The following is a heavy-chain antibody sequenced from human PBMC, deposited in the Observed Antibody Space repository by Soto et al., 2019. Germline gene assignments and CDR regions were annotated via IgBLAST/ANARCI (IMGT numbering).Heavy chain of an antibody. CDR1: GFTVSNNY. CDR3: TRRPGS. J-gene: IGHJ5*02. V-gene: IGHV3-66*01. D-gene: IGHD7-27*01. CDR2: IYSGGNT. Sequence: EVQLVESGGGLVQPGESLRLSCAASGFTVSNNYMSWVRQAPGKGLEWVSFIYSGGNTYYADSVKGRFTISRDKSKNTLYLQMNNPRGEDTAVYYCTRRPGSWGQGTLVTVSS.